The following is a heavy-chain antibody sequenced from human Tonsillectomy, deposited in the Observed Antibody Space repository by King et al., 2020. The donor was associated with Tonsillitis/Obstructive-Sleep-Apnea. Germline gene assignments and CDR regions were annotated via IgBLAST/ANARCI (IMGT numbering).Heavy chain of an antibody. CDR1: GYTITELS. CDR2: FESEDGET. CDR3: STGATVTSYRDV. Sequence: VQLGESGAEGKKPGSSVKVSCRVYGYTITELSMHWVRQDPGKGLEWLGGFESEDGETIYAQKLQGKDTVTEDTSTDTAYMELSSLRSEDTAVYYCSTGATVTSYRDVWGRGTTVTVSS. J-gene: IGHJ6*03. D-gene: IGHD4-11*01. V-gene: IGHV1-24*01.